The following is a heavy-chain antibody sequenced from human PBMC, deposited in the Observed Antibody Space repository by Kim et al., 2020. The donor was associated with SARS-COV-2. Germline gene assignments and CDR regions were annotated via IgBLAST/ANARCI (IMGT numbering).Heavy chain of an antibody. CDR3: ARRQVSSGWYYFDY. CDR2: INSDGSTT. D-gene: IGHD6-19*01. J-gene: IGHJ4*02. CDR1: GFTFSSHW. V-gene: IGHV3-74*01. Sequence: GGSLRLSCAASGFTFSSHWMHWVRQAPGKGLVWVSRINSDGSTTSYADSVKGRFTISRDNAKDTLYLQMSSLRAEDTAVYYCARRQVSSGWYYFDYWGQG.